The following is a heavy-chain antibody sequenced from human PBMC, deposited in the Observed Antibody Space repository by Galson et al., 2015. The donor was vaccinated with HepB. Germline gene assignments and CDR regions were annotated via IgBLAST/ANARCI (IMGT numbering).Heavy chain of an antibody. J-gene: IGHJ6*02. V-gene: IGHV3-48*02. Sequence: SLRLSCAASGFIFSNYSMNWVRQAPGKGLEWLSYISSNSSTRFYAESVKGRFTISRDNAKNSLYLQMNSLRDEDTALYYCARENTMVRGVITRKQYYYYGMDVWGQGTTVTGSS. CDR1: GFIFSNYS. CDR3: ARENTMVRGVITRKQYYYYGMDV. CDR2: ISSNSSTR. D-gene: IGHD3-10*01.